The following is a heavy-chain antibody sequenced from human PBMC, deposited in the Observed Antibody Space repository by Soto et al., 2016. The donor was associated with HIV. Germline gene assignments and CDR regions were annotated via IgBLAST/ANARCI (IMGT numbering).Heavy chain of an antibody. CDR1: GKSLTELS. J-gene: IGHJ4*02. Sequence: QVHLVQSGAEVRKPGASVKVSCKVSGKSLTELSLHWVRQAPGQGLEWMGWISAYNGNTNYAQKFQGRVTMTTDTSTTTAYMELRSLRSDDAAVYYCAREARYYYDSSGYPLGYWGQGTLVTVSS. CDR3: AREARYYYDSSGYPLGY. V-gene: IGHV1-18*01. CDR2: ISAYNGNT. D-gene: IGHD3-22*01.